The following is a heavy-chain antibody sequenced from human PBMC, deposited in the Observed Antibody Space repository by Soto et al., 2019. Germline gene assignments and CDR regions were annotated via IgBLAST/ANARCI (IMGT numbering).Heavy chain of an antibody. J-gene: IGHJ4*02. CDR3: ARFGVRYFDCFPTYYFDY. CDR1: GYTFTTYA. D-gene: IGHD3-9*01. Sequence: ASVKVSCKASGYTFTTYAIHWVRQAPGQRLEWMGWINAGNGNTEYSQRFQGRVTITRDTSASTAYMELSSLRSEDTAVHYCARFGVRYFDCFPTYYFDYWGQGTLVTVSS. CDR2: INAGNGNT. V-gene: IGHV1-3*01.